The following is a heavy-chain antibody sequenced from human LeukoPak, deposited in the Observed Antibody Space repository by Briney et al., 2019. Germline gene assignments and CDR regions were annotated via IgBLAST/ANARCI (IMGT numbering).Heavy chain of an antibody. Sequence: GGSLRLSCAASGFTFSDAWMSWVRQAPGQGLEWVGRTKSKTDGGTTDYAAPVKGRFSISRDDSKNTLYPQMNSLKTEDTAVYYCTTDSVGWGQGTLVTVSS. CDR2: TKSKTDGGTT. V-gene: IGHV3-15*01. D-gene: IGHD1-26*01. CDR1: GFTFSDAW. CDR3: TTDSVG. J-gene: IGHJ4*02.